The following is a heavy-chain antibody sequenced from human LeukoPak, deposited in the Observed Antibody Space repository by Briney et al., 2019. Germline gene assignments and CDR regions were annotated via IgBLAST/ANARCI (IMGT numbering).Heavy chain of an antibody. J-gene: IGHJ6*03. CDR3: ASPCSSTSCYYYYMDV. Sequence: GASVKVSCKASGYTFTGYYMHWVRQAPGQGLEWVGWINPNSGGTNYAQKFQGRVTMTRDTSISTAYMELSRLRSDDTAVYYCASPCSSTSCYYYYMDVWGKGTTVAVSS. D-gene: IGHD2-2*01. V-gene: IGHV1-2*02. CDR2: INPNSGGT. CDR1: GYTFTGYY.